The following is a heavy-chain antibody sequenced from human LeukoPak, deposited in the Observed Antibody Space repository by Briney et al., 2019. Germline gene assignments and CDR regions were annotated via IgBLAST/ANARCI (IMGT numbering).Heavy chain of an antibody. CDR2: IIPIFGTA. D-gene: IGHD2-15*01. CDR3: AGGVLLLKVGWFDP. V-gene: IGHV1-69*01. CDR1: GGTFSSYA. Sequence: SVKVSCKASGGTFSSYAISWVRQAPGQGLEWMGGIIPIFGTANYAQKFQGRVTITADESTSTAYMELSSLRSEDTAAYYCAGGVLLLKVGWFDPWGQGTLVTVSS. J-gene: IGHJ5*02.